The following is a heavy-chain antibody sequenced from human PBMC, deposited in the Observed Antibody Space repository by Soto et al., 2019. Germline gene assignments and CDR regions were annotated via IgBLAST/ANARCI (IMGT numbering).Heavy chain of an antibody. V-gene: IGHV1-3*01. D-gene: IGHD2-21*02. CDR1: GYTFNNYG. CDR2: INAGNGNT. Sequence: ASVKVSCKASGYTFNNYGITWVRQAPGQGLEWMGWINAGNGNTKYSQKFQGRVTITRDTSASTAYMELSSLRSEDTAVYYCARSIVVVTALDYWGQGTLVTVPQ. J-gene: IGHJ4*02. CDR3: ARSIVVVTALDY.